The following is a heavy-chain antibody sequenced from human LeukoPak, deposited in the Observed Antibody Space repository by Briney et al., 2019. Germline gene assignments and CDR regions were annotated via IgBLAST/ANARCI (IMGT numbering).Heavy chain of an antibody. V-gene: IGHV3-21*01. CDR1: GFTFSSYS. J-gene: IGHJ4*02. D-gene: IGHD6-19*01. CDR3: ARDSRDSSGWSFDY. CDR2: ISSSSSYI. Sequence: GGSLRLSCAASGFTFSSYSMNWVRQAPGKGLKWVSSISSSSSYIYYADSVKGRFTISRDNAKNSLYLQMNSLRAEDTAVYYCARDSRDSSGWSFDYWGQGTLVTVSS.